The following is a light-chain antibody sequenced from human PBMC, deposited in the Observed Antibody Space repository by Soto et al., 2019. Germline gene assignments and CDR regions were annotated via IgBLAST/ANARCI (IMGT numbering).Light chain of an antibody. V-gene: IGKV3-15*01. CDR2: GTS. CDR3: QQYYGTPFT. CDR1: QTITNH. Sequence: EIVLTQSPATLSVSPGEGATLSCRASQTITNHLVWYQQKPGQAPRLLIYGTSTRATGVPARFSGSGSGTEFTLTINSLQAEDVAVYYCQQYYGTPFTFGGGTKVHIK. J-gene: IGKJ4*01.